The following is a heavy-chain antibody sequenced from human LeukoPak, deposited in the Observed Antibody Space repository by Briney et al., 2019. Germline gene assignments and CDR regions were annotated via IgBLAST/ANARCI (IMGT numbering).Heavy chain of an antibody. D-gene: IGHD3-3*01. Sequence: GGSLRLSCAASGFTFSSYAMHWVRQAPGKGLEYVSAISSNGGSTYYADSVKGRFTISRDNSKNTLYLQMGSLRAEDMAVYYCARDRGSSLRFLEWSCDYWGQGTLVTVSS. CDR2: ISSNGGST. CDR3: ARDRGSSLRFLEWSCDY. V-gene: IGHV3-64*02. CDR1: GFTFSSYA. J-gene: IGHJ4*02.